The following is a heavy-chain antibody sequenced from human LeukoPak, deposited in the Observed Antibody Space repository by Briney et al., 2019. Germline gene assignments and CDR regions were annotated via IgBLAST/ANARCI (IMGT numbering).Heavy chain of an antibody. Sequence: SETLSLTCTVSGYSISSGYYWGWIRQPPGKGLEWIGSIYHSGSTYYNPSLKSRVTISVDTSKNQFSLKLSSVTAADTAVYYCARDMRGNYGMDVWGQGTTVTVSS. CDR3: ARDMRGNYGMDV. J-gene: IGHJ6*02. CDR1: GYSISSGYY. D-gene: IGHD3-16*01. CDR2: IYHSGST. V-gene: IGHV4-38-2*02.